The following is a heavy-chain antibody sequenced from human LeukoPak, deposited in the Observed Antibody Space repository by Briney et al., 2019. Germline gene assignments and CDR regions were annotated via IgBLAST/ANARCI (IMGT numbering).Heavy chain of an antibody. CDR1: GFTFSSYA. CDR3: ARDSYGSSGYYYVSDY. D-gene: IGHD3-22*01. Sequence: GGSLRLSCAASGFTFSSYAMSWVRQAPGKGLEWVSVISGSSSSTIYYADSVKGRFTISRDNAKNSLYLQMNSLRDEDTAVYYCARDSYGSSGYYYVSDYWGQGTLVTVSS. V-gene: IGHV3-48*02. J-gene: IGHJ4*02. CDR2: ISGSSSSTI.